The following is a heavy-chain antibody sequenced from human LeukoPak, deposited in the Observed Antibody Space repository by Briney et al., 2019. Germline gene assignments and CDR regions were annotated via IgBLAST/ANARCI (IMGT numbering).Heavy chain of an antibody. CDR3: ARGYYYDSSSFHSGGEFDY. J-gene: IGHJ4*02. CDR2: ISAYNGNT. D-gene: IGHD3-22*01. Sequence: ASVKVSCKASGYTFSSYGISWVRQAPGQGLEWMGWISAYNGNTNYAQKVQGRVTMTTDTSTSTAYMELRSLRFDDTAVYYCARGYYYDSSSFHSGGEFDYWGQGTLVTVSS. V-gene: IGHV1-18*01. CDR1: GYTFSSYG.